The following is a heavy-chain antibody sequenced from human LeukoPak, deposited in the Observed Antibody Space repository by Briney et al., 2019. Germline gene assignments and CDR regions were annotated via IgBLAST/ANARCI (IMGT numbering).Heavy chain of an antibody. V-gene: IGHV4-34*01. Sequence: PSETLSLTCAVYGGSFSDYYWIWIRQPPGKGLEWIGELNHSGSTNYNPSLKSRVTISVDTSKNQFSLKLSSVTAADTAVYYCARRSYYYDSSGHPKYYFDYWGQGTLVTVSS. CDR3: ARRSYYYDSSGHPKYYFDY. CDR1: GGSFSDYY. CDR2: LNHSGST. J-gene: IGHJ4*02. D-gene: IGHD3-22*01.